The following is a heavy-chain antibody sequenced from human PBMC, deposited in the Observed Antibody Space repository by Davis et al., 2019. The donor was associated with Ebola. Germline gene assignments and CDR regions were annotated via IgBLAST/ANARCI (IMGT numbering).Heavy chain of an antibody. Sequence: ASVKVSCKASSYTFTSYGISWVRQAPGQGLEWMGWISAYNGNTNYAQKLQGRVTMTTDTSRSIAYMELGSLRSDDTAVYYCAREAGATTRIYDSWGQGTLVTVSS. CDR3: AREAGATTRIYDS. CDR1: SYTFTSYG. V-gene: IGHV1-18*01. J-gene: IGHJ5*01. D-gene: IGHD1-26*01. CDR2: ISAYNGNT.